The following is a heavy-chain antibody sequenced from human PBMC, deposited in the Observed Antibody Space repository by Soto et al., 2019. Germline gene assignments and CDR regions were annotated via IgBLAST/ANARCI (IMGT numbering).Heavy chain of an antibody. CDR3: ARGQDYYGSGSPWQIYDY. D-gene: IGHD3-10*01. CDR2: IYYSGST. J-gene: IGHJ4*02. V-gene: IGHV4-31*03. CDR1: GGSISSGGYY. Sequence: TSETLSLTCTVSGGSISSGGYYWSWIRQHPGKGLEWIGYIYYSGSTYYNPSLKSRVTISVDTSKNQFSLKLSSVTAADTAVYYCARGQDYYGSGSPWQIYDYWGQGTLVTVSS.